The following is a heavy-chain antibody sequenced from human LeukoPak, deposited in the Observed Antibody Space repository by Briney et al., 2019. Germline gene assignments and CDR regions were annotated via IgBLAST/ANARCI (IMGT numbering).Heavy chain of an antibody. CDR2: IKQDGSEK. V-gene: IGHV3-7*01. D-gene: IGHD3-3*01. J-gene: IGHJ4*02. Sequence: PGGSLRLSCAASGFTFSSYWMSWVRQAPGKGLEWVANIKQDGSEKYYVDSVKGRFTISRDNAKNSLYLQMNSLRAEGTAVYYCARGYDFWSGYPGGVDYWGQGTLVTVSS. CDR3: ARGYDFWSGYPGGVDY. CDR1: GFTFSSYW.